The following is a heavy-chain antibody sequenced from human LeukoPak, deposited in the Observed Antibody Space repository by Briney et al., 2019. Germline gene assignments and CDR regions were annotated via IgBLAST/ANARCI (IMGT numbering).Heavy chain of an antibody. CDR1: GFTFSSHS. Sequence: PGGSLRLSCAASGFTFSSHSMHWVRQAPGKGLEWVAAMSSDGSLKFYSDSVKGRFTISRDNSRNTLYLQMSSLRPEDTAVYYCASAPGPGIPWDFWGQGTLVTVSS. D-gene: IGHD2-21*02. CDR2: MSSDGSLK. J-gene: IGHJ4*02. V-gene: IGHV3-30*04. CDR3: ASAPGPGIPWDF.